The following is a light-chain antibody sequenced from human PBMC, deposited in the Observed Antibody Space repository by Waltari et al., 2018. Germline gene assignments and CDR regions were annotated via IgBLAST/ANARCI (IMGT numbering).Light chain of an antibody. V-gene: IGKV2-28*01. J-gene: IGKJ4*01. Sequence: DIVMTQSPLSLPVTPGEPASISCKSSQSLRHTNGINYLDWNLQKPGQSPQLLIYWGSDRASGVPDRFTGSGSGTDFTLKISRVEAEDVGVYYCMQSLQTPLTFGGGTKVEIK. CDR2: WGS. CDR1: QSLRHTNGINY. CDR3: MQSLQTPLT.